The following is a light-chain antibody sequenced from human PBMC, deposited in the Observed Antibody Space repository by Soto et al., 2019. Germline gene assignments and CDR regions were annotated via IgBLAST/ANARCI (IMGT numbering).Light chain of an antibody. CDR3: QQYYSLPLT. J-gene: IGKJ4*01. Sequence: DIVISQSPDSLAASLGERATINCKSSQSLLYDSNNKNYLAWYQQKPGQPPKLLIYWASMRESGVPDRFSGSGSGTDFTLTITSLQAEDVAVYYCQQYYSLPLTFGGGTKVDIK. CDR2: WAS. CDR1: QSLLYDSNNKNY. V-gene: IGKV4-1*01.